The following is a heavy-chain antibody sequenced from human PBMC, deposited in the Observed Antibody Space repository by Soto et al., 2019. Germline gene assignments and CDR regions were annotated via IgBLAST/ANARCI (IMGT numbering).Heavy chain of an antibody. CDR3: ARGLRRGYDFWSGSYGY. CDR1: GGSFSGCY. D-gene: IGHD3-3*01. CDR2: INHSGST. J-gene: IGHJ4*02. Sequence: SETLSLTCAVYGGSFSGCYWSWMRQPPGKGLEWIGEINHSGSTNYNPSLKSRVTISVDTSKNQFSLKLSSVTAADTAVYYCARGLRRGYDFWSGSYGYWGQGTLVTSPQ. V-gene: IGHV4-34*01.